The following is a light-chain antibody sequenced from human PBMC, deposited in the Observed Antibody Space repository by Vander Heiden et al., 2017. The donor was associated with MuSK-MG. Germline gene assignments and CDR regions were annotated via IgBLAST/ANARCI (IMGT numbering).Light chain of an antibody. CDR1: QGISSY. V-gene: IGKV1-9*01. CDR3: QQLNSYPLT. CDR2: AAS. Sequence: IQLTQSPSFLSASVGDRVTITRRASQGISSYLAWSQQEPGKAPKLLIYAASTLQSGVPSRFSGSGSGTEFTLTISSLQPEDFATYYCQQLNSYPLTFGGGTKVEIK. J-gene: IGKJ4*01.